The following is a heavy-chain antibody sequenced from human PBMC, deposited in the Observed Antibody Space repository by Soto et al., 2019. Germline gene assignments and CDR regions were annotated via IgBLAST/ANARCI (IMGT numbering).Heavy chain of an antibody. CDR3: ARNSGSGWHSYYYYYGMDV. Sequence: PGGSLRLSCAASGFTFSSYSMNWVRQAPGKGLEWIGEINHSGSTNYNPSLKSRVTISVDTSKNQFSLKLSSVTAADTAVYYCARNSGSGWHSYYYYYGMDVWGQGTTVTVSS. CDR1: GFTFSSYS. D-gene: IGHD6-19*01. V-gene: IGHV4-34*01. J-gene: IGHJ6*02. CDR2: INHSGST.